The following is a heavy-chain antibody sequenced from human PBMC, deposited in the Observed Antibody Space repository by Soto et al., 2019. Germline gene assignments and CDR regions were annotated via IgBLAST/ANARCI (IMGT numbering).Heavy chain of an antibody. Sequence: SETMSLTCAVYGGSFSGYYWSWIRQPPGKGLEWFGEINHSGSTNYNPSLKSRVTISVDTSKNQFSLKLSSVTAADTAVYYCARAAPSSIVVVPARRRNWFDPWGQGTLVTVSS. CDR2: INHSGST. V-gene: IGHV4-34*01. CDR1: GGSFSGYY. J-gene: IGHJ5*02. CDR3: ARAAPSSIVVVPARRRNWFDP. D-gene: IGHD2-2*01.